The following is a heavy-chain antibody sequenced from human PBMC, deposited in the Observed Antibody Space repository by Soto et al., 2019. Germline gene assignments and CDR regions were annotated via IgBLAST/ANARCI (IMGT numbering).Heavy chain of an antibody. D-gene: IGHD6-13*01. Sequence: GGSLRLSCAASGFTFSSYWMSWVRQAPGKGLEWVANIKQDGSEKYYVDSVKGRFTISRDNAKNSLYLQMNSLRAEDTAVYYCARDRAAAGIRGDWFDPWGQGTLVTVSS. V-gene: IGHV3-7*01. CDR3: ARDRAAAGIRGDWFDP. J-gene: IGHJ5*02. CDR2: IKQDGSEK. CDR1: GFTFSSYW.